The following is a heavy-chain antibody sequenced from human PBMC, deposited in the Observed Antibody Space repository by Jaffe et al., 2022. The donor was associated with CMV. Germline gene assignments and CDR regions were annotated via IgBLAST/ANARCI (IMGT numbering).Heavy chain of an antibody. Sequence: EVQLVESGGGLVQPGGSLRLSCAASGFTFSSYEMNWVRQAPGKGLEWVSYISSSGSTIYYADSVKGRFTISRDNAKNSLYLQMNSLRAEDTAVYYCARDPDYSSSPDSPYYYYMDVWGKGTTVTVSS. CDR1: GFTFSSYE. J-gene: IGHJ6*03. CDR3: ARDPDYSSSPDSPYYYYMDV. CDR2: ISSSGSTI. D-gene: IGHD6-6*01. V-gene: IGHV3-48*03.